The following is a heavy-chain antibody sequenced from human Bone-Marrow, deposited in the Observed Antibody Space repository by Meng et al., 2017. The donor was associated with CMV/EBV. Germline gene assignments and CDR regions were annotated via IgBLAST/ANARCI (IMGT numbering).Heavy chain of an antibody. CDR3: ARDRGLHVTVRYFDY. V-gene: IGHV1-46*01. Sequence: ASVKVSCKASGYTFTSYYMHWARQAPGQGLEWMGIINPSGGSTSYAQKFQGRVTMTRDTSTSTVYMELSSLRSEDTAVYYCARDRGLHVTVRYFDYWGQGTLVTVSS. CDR2: INPSGGST. J-gene: IGHJ4*02. D-gene: IGHD5-24*01. CDR1: GYTFTSYY.